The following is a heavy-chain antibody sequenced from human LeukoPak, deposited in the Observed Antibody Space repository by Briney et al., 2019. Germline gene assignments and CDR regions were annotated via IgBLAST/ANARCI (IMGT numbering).Heavy chain of an antibody. J-gene: IGHJ4*02. D-gene: IGHD3-22*01. CDR3: AREEDYYDSSGYYGYFDY. CDR2: ISSSSYV. Sequence: GGSLRLSCAASGFTFSSYSMNWVRQAPGKGLEWVSSISSSSYVYYADSVKGRFTISRDNAKNSLYLQMNSLRAENTAVYYCAREEDYYDSSGYYGYFDYWGQGTLVTVSS. CDR1: GFTFSSYS. V-gene: IGHV3-21*01.